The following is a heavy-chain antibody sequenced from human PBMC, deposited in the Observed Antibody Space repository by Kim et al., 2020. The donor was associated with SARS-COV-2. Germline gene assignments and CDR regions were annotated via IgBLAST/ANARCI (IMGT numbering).Heavy chain of an antibody. J-gene: IGHJ4*02. CDR3: ARTYYYDIDY. Sequence: SETLSLTCTVSGGSISSSSYYWGWIRQPPGKGLEWIGSIYYSGSTYYNPSLKSRVTISVDTSKNQFSLKLSSVTAADTAVYYCARTYYYDIDYWGQGTLVTVSS. D-gene: IGHD3-22*01. CDR1: GGSISSSSYY. V-gene: IGHV4-39*07. CDR2: IYYSGST.